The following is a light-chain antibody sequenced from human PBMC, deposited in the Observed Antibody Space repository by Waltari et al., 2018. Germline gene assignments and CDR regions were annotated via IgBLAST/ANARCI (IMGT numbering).Light chain of an antibody. Sequence: DIQLTQSPSFLSASVGVRVTITCRASLGISSYLAWYQQKPGKAPKLLIYATSTLQSGVPSRFSGSGSGTEFTLTISSLQPEDFATYYCQQLNTYPLTFGGGTKVEIK. J-gene: IGKJ4*01. V-gene: IGKV1-9*01. CDR3: QQLNTYPLT. CDR2: ATS. CDR1: LGISSY.